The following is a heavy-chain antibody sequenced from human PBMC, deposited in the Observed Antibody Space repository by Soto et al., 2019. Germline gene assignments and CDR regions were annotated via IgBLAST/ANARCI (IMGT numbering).Heavy chain of an antibody. CDR2: INHSGST. CDR3: ARSTSTGIAAAGTGYYFDY. J-gene: IGHJ4*02. Sequence: ASETLSLTCAVYGGSFSGYYWSWIRQPPGKGLEWIGEINHSGSTNYNPSLKSRVTISVDTSKNQFSLKLSSVTAADTAVYYCARSTSTGIAAAGTGYYFDYWGQGTLVTVSS. V-gene: IGHV4-34*01. D-gene: IGHD6-13*01. CDR1: GGSFSGYY.